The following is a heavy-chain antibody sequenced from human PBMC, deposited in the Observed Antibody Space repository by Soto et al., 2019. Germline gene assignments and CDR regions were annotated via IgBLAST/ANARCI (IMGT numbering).Heavy chain of an antibody. Sequence: QVQLVQSGPEVKKPGASVKVSCKASGYTFSTYSISWVRQAPGQGLEWMGWISADNGDTNYAQKLQGRVTMTRDTSTSTVYMEMRRPRSDDTAVYYCARDGRKQLWLPYYYGMDVWGQGTTVTVSS. CDR3: ARDGRKQLWLPYYYGMDV. CDR2: ISADNGDT. J-gene: IGHJ6*02. CDR1: GYTFSTYS. V-gene: IGHV1-18*01. D-gene: IGHD5-18*01.